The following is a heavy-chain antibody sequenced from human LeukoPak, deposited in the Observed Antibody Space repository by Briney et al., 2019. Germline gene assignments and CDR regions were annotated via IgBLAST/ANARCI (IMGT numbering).Heavy chain of an antibody. V-gene: IGHV1-8*02. J-gene: IGHJ4*02. D-gene: IGHD3-22*01. CDR3: ARGYDYYDSSGVDY. Sequence: VKVSCKASGYTFTSYDINWVRQATGQGLEWMGWMNPNSGNTGYAQKFQGRVTMTRDTSISTAYMELRSLRSDDTAVYYCARGYDYYDSSGVDYWGQGTLVTVSS. CDR1: GYTFTSYD. CDR2: MNPNSGNT.